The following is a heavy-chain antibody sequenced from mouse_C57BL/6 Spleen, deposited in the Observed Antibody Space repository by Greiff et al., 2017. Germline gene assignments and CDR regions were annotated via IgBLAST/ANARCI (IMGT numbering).Heavy chain of an antibody. CDR1: GYTFTSYG. CDR3: ATDYDDDVVVG. CDR2: IYPRSGNT. J-gene: IGHJ2*01. V-gene: IGHV1-81*01. Sequence: VQLLESGAELARPGASVKLSCKASGYTFTSYGISWVKQRTGQGLEWIGEIYPRSGNTYYNEKFKDKATLTADKSSSTAYMELRSLTSEDSAVYFCATDYDDDVVVGWGQGTTLTVSA. D-gene: IGHD2-4*01.